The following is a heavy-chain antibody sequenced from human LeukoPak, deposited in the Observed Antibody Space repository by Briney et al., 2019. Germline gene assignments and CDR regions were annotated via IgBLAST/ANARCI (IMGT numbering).Heavy chain of an antibody. CDR2: IHSGGST. CDR3: ASSGALLWPRFDP. J-gene: IGHJ5*02. Sequence: GGSLRLSCAASGFTVSSNYMSWVRQAPGKGLEWVSVIHSGGSTYYADSVKGRFTISRDNSKNTLYLQMNSLRAEDTAVYYCASSGALLWPRFDPWGQGTLVTVSS. CDR1: GFTVSSNY. V-gene: IGHV3-53*01. D-gene: IGHD3-10*01.